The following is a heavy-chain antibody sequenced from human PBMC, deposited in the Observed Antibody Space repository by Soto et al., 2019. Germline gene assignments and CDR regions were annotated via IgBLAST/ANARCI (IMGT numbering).Heavy chain of an antibody. CDR2: ISSSGSTI. CDR3: ARELATHLFDY. V-gene: IGHV3-48*03. Sequence: GGSLRLSCAASGFTFSSYEMNWVRQAPGKGLEWVSYISSSGSTIYYADSVKGRFTISRDNAKNSLYLQMNSLRAEDTAVYYCARELATHLFDYWGQGTLVTVSS. J-gene: IGHJ4*02. CDR1: GFTFSSYE. D-gene: IGHD3-3*02.